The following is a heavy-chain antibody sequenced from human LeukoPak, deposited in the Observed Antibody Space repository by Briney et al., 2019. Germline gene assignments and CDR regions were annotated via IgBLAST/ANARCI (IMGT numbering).Heavy chain of an antibody. CDR3: TRKSAPFDL. J-gene: IGHJ4*02. Sequence: GGSLRLSCAASGFTFSSYGMSWVRQAPGKGLEWVSAISGSGGSTYYADSVKGRFTISRDNSKNTLYLQMNSLRAEDTGFYFCTRKSAPFDLWGQGLLVTVSS. D-gene: IGHD3-3*01. V-gene: IGHV3-23*01. CDR2: ISGSGGST. CDR1: GFTFSSYG.